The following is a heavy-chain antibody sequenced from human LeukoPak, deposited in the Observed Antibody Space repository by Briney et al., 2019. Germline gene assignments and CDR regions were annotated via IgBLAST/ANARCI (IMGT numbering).Heavy chain of an antibody. CDR2: ISSSSSTI. CDR1: GFTFSSYE. Sequence: GGSLRLSCAASGFTFSSYEMNWVRQAPGKGLEWVSYISSSSSTIYYADSVKGRFTISRDNAKNSLYLQMNSLRAEDTAVYYCARVGYYDSSAQWGWFDPWGQGTLVTVSS. V-gene: IGHV3-48*03. J-gene: IGHJ5*02. CDR3: ARVGYYDSSAQWGWFDP. D-gene: IGHD3-22*01.